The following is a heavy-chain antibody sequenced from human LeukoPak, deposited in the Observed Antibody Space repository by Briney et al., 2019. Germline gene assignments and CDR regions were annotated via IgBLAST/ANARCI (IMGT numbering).Heavy chain of an antibody. CDR3: ARERGSYEG. J-gene: IGHJ4*02. V-gene: IGHV4-61*02. CDR1: GGSISSGSYY. CDR2: IYTSGST. Sequence: SQTLSLTWTVSGGSISSGSYYWSWIREPPGKGLEWIGRIYTSGSTNYNPSLKSRVTISVDTSKNQFSLRLSSVTAADTAVYYCARERGSYEGWGQGTLVTVSS. D-gene: IGHD1-26*01.